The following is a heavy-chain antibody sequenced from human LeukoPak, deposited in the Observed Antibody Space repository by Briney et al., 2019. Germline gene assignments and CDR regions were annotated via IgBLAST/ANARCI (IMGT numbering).Heavy chain of an antibody. D-gene: IGHD2-15*01. V-gene: IGHV4-59*01. J-gene: IGHJ3*02. Sequence: AETLSLTCSVSGGSISSYKWSWIRQPPGKRLEWIGNIYDSGRTNYNPSLKSRVTISVDTSKNQFSLKLSSVTAADTAVYHCARERSGPYDAFDIWGQGTMVTVSS. CDR2: IYDSGRT. CDR1: GGSISSYK. CDR3: ARERSGPYDAFDI.